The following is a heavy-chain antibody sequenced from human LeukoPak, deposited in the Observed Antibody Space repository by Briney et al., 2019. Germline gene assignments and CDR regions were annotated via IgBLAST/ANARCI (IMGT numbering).Heavy chain of an antibody. V-gene: IGHV3-23*01. CDR2: ISGSGGRT. CDR1: GFTFSSYT. Sequence: GGSLRLSCAASGFTFSSYTMNWVRQAPGKGLEWVSAISGSGGRTYYADSVKGRFTISRDNSKNTLYLQMNSLRAEDTAVYNCAKGDFYGSGRDYYYYMDVWGKGTTVTISS. CDR3: AKGDFYGSGRDYYYYMDV. D-gene: IGHD3-10*01. J-gene: IGHJ6*03.